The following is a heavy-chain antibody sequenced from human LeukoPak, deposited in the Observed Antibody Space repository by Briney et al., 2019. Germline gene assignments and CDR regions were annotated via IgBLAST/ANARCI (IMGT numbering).Heavy chain of an antibody. CDR2: INPNSGGT. Sequence: ASVKVSCKTSGYTFTDYYIHWVRQAPGQGLEWMGWINPNSGGTNYAQNFQARVSMTRDTSISTAYMELSGLRSDDTAVYYCARGIVYYRFEYWGQGTLVTVSS. V-gene: IGHV1-2*02. D-gene: IGHD3-22*01. CDR1: GYTFTDYY. CDR3: ARGIVYYRFEY. J-gene: IGHJ4*02.